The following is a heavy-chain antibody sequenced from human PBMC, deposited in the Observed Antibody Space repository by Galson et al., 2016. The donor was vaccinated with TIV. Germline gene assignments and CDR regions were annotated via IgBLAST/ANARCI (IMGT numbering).Heavy chain of an antibody. J-gene: IGHJ4*02. V-gene: IGHV4-39*01. CDR3: ARQRLTMISRFEP. D-gene: IGHD3-22*01. Sequence: ETLSLTCSVSGDSITSTYYYWGWIRQPPGKGLEWIGSLYYSGSTYYNPSLKSRVTISVDTSKNQFSLSLSSVTAADTAVFYCARQRLTMISRFEPWGQGTQVTVSS. CDR2: LYYSGST. CDR1: GDSITSTYYY.